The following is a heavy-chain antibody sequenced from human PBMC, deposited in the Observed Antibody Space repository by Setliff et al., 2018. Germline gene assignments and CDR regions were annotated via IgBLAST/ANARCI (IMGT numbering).Heavy chain of an antibody. J-gene: IGHJ4*02. V-gene: IGHV4-34*01. CDR3: ARRATYYNFWSGYYDY. D-gene: IGHD3-3*01. Sequence: SETLSLTFAVYGGSFSGYYCSWIRQPPGKGLEWLGEINHSGSTNYNPSLKSRVTISVDTSKNQSSLRLNSATAADTAVYYCARRATYYNFWSGYYDYWGQGTLVTVSS. CDR2: INHSGST. CDR1: GGSFSGYY.